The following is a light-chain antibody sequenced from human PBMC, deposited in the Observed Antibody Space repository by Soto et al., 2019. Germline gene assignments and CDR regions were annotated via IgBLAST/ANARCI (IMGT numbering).Light chain of an antibody. V-gene: IGKV1-5*03. Sequence: DIQMTQSPSTLSASIGDRVTITCRASQSISSWLAWYQQKSGKAPKLLIYKASSLESGVPSRFSGSGSGTEFTLTISSLQPDDVATYYCQQYSGYSRTFGQGTKVEIK. CDR1: QSISSW. J-gene: IGKJ1*01. CDR2: KAS. CDR3: QQYSGYSRT.